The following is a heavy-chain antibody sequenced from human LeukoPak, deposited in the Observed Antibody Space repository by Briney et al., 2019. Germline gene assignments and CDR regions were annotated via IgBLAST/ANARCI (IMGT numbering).Heavy chain of an antibody. J-gene: IGHJ4*02. V-gene: IGHV4-39*01. D-gene: IGHD6-6*01. CDR2: IYYTGST. CDR3: TSEISSASNY. CDR1: VGSISISSYY. Sequence: SETLSLTCTVSVGSISISSYYWGWIRQPPGEGLECMESIYYTGSTYYSPSLKSRVTISADTSKNAFSLKLSSVTAAATAVYYCTSEISSASNYWGQGTLVTVSS.